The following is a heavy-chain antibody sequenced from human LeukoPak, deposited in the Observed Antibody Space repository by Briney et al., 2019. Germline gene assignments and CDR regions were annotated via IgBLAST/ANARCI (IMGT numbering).Heavy chain of an antibody. CDR2: ISGSGDAT. CDR3: ARGTFNYYGSGSYYSYRVFDY. Sequence: GGSLRLSCAASGFTFSTLSMNWVRQAPGKGLEWVSAISGSGDATYYGDSVKGRFTISRDNSKNLLYLQMNTLRAEDTAVYYCARGTFNYYGSGSYYSYRVFDYWGQGTLVTVSS. CDR1: GFTFSTLS. V-gene: IGHV3-23*01. J-gene: IGHJ4*02. D-gene: IGHD3-10*01.